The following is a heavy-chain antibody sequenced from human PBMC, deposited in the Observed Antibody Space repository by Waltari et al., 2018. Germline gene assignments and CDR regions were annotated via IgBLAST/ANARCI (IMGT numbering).Heavy chain of an antibody. Sequence: QVQLQESRPGLVKPSETLSLSCTVSGGSISSHYWSWIRQPPGKGLEWIGYIYYSGSTNCNPALKSRGAISVDTSKNQFSLKLSSVTAADTAVYYCAGATDSSSSLRFDYWGQGTLVTVSS. J-gene: IGHJ4*02. V-gene: IGHV4-59*11. CDR3: AGATDSSSSLRFDY. CDR1: GGSISSHY. D-gene: IGHD6-13*01. CDR2: IYYSGST.